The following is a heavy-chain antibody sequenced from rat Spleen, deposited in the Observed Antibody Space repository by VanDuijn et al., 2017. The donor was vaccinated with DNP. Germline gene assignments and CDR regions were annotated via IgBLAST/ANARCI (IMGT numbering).Heavy chain of an antibody. J-gene: IGHJ2*01. CDR1: GFTFSDSA. CDR3: ASIIAGIGYFDY. CDR2: IPYSGGTT. V-gene: IGHV5S23*01. Sequence: EVQLVESGGGVVQPGNSLKLSCAASGFTFSDSAMAWIRQVPGRRLEWVASIPYSGGTTYYPDSVKGRFTISRDNAKSTLYLQMDSLRSDDTATYHCASIIAGIGYFDYWGQGVMVTVSS. D-gene: IGHD1-4*01.